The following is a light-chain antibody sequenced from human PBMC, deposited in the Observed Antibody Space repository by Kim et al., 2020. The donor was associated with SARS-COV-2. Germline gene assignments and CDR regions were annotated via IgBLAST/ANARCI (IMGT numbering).Light chain of an antibody. CDR1: QFISGTD. CDR2: GAS. CDR3: QQYGSSQWT. V-gene: IGKV3-20*01. Sequence: SPGERATLSCRARQFISGTDLAWYQRKPGQAPRLLIYGASSRATGIPDRFSGSGSGTDFTLTISRLEPEDFAVYFCQQYGSSQWTFGQGTKVDIK. J-gene: IGKJ1*01.